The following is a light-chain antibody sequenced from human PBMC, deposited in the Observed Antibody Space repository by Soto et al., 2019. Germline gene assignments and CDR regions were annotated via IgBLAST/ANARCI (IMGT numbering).Light chain of an antibody. CDR3: QQYGSSGT. CDR2: GAS. V-gene: IGKV3-20*01. J-gene: IGKJ1*01. Sequence: TVLTQSPASLSLSPGERATLSCRSSQSVSNNYLAWYQQKPGQAPRLLIYGASNRATGIPDRFSGSGSGTASTLTISRLEPEDFAVYYSQQYGSSGTFGQGTKVDIK. CDR1: QSVSNNY.